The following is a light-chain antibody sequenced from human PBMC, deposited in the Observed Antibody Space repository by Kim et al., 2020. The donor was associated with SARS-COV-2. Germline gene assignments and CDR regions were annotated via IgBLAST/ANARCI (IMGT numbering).Light chain of an antibody. CDR2: WAS. CDR1: QNILYGSNNKNY. J-gene: IGKJ2*01. Sequence: DIVMTQSPDSLAVSLGERATINCKSSQNILYGSNNKNYLAWYQQKPGQPPKLLIYWASTRESGVPDRFSGSGSGTDFTLTISSLQAEDVAVYYCQQYLTGPETFGQGTKLEI. CDR3: QQYLTGPET. V-gene: IGKV4-1*01.